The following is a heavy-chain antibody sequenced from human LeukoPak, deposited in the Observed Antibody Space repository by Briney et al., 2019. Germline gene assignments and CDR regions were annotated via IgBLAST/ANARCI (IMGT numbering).Heavy chain of an antibody. Sequence: SETLSLTCAVFGGSFSGYYWSWIRQPPGKGLEWIGEINHSGSTNYNPSLKSRVTISVDTSKSQFSLRLSSVTAADTAVYYCASVPGACNYFDSWGQGDLVTVSS. CDR2: INHSGST. D-gene: IGHD4/OR15-4a*01. J-gene: IGHJ4*02. CDR3: ASVPGACNYFDS. CDR1: GGSFSGYY. V-gene: IGHV4-34*01.